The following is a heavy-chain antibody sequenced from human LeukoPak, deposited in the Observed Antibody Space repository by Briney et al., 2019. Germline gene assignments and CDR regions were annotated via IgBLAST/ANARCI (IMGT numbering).Heavy chain of an antibody. CDR1: GYTFTSYG. CDR3: ARDQRGSSPNLVDY. Sequence: GASVKVSCKASGYTFTSYGISWVRQAPGQGLEWMGWISAYNGNTNYAQKLQGRVTMTTDTSASTAYMELRSLRSDDTAVYYCARDQRGSSPNLVDYWGQGTLVTVSS. D-gene: IGHD2-2*01. CDR2: ISAYNGNT. J-gene: IGHJ4*02. V-gene: IGHV1-18*01.